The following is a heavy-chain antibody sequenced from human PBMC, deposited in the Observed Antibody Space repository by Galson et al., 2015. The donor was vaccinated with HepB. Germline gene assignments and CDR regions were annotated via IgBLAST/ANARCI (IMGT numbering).Heavy chain of an antibody. CDR1: GYTFTSYA. J-gene: IGHJ6*02. CDR3: ARTYCSSTSCYTDTAFDGMDV. D-gene: IGHD2-2*02. V-gene: IGHV1-3*01. CDR2: INAGNGNT. Sequence: SVKVSCKASGYTFTSYAMHWVRQAPGQRLEWMGWINAGNGNTKYSQKFQGRVTITRDTSASTAYMELSSLRSEDTAVYYCARTYCSSTSCYTDTAFDGMDVWGQGTTVTVSS.